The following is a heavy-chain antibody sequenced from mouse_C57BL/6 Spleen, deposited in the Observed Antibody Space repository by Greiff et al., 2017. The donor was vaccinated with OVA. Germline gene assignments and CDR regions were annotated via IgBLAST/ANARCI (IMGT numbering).Heavy chain of an antibody. CDR3: ARTMITTSYYYFDY. D-gene: IGHD2-4*01. CDR1: GYTFTSYW. V-gene: IGHV1-50*01. CDR2: IDPSDSYT. J-gene: IGHJ2*01. Sequence: QVQLQQPGAELVKPGASVKLSCKASGYTFTSYWMQWVKQRPGQGLEWIGEIDPSDSYTNYNQKFKGKATLTVDTSSSTAYMQLSSLTSEDSAVYYCARTMITTSYYYFDYWGQGTTLTVSS.